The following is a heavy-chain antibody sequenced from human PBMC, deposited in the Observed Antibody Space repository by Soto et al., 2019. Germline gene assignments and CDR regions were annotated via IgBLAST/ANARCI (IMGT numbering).Heavy chain of an antibody. CDR3: ARERRLGPPYYYDSTGYHSDY. D-gene: IGHD3-22*01. CDR1: GDSVSSNSAA. J-gene: IGHJ4*02. Sequence: PSQSLSLTCAISGDSVSSNSAAWNWIRQSPSRGLEWLGRTYYRSKWYNDYAVSVKSRITINPDTSKNQFSLQLNSVTPEDTAVYYCARERRLGPPYYYDSTGYHSDYWGQGTLVTVSS. CDR2: TYYRSKWYN. V-gene: IGHV6-1*01.